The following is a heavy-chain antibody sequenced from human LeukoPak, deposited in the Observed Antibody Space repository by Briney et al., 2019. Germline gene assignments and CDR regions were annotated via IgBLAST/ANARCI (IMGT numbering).Heavy chain of an antibody. Sequence: SETLSLTCAVYGGSFSGYYWSWIRQPPGKGLEWIGEINHSGSTNYNPSLKSRVTISVDTSKNQFSLKLSSVTAADTAVYYRARGASVGAIYYFDYWGQGTLVTVSS. CDR1: GGSFSGYY. CDR3: ARGASVGAIYYFDY. D-gene: IGHD1-26*01. J-gene: IGHJ4*02. V-gene: IGHV4-34*01. CDR2: INHSGST.